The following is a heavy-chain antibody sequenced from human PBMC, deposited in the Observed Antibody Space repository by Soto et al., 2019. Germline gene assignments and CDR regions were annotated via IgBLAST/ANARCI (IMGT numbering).Heavy chain of an antibody. V-gene: IGHV3-33*01. D-gene: IGHD2-8*01. CDR1: GVTLSLYG. J-gene: IGHJ4*02. CDR3: ARDNFVLVAAYFDS. Sequence: PGGSLGLSCAASGVTLSLYGMHWVRQAQGKGLEWVAGIWYDGSNEYYGDSVKGRFTISRDNSKNTVYLQMNSLRVEDTAVYYRARDNFVLVAAYFDSWGQGTLVTVSS. CDR2: IWYDGSNE.